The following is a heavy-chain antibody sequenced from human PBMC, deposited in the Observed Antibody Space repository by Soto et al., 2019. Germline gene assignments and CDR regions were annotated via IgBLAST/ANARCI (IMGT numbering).Heavy chain of an antibody. CDR1: GYTFTGYY. CDR3: ARAGRIVYYDSSGYSSDY. D-gene: IGHD3-22*01. J-gene: IGHJ4*02. Sequence: QVQLVQSGAEVKKPGASVKVSCKASGYTFTGYYMHWVRQAPGQGLEWMGRINPNSGGTNYAQKFQGRVTMTRDTSISTAYMELSRLRSDDTAVYYCARAGRIVYYDSSGYSSDYWGQGTLVTVSS. CDR2: INPNSGGT. V-gene: IGHV1-2*02.